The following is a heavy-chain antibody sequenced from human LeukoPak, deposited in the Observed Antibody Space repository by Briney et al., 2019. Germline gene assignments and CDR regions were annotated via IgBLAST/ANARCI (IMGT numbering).Heavy chain of an antibody. V-gene: IGHV1-18*01. J-gene: IGHJ5*02. D-gene: IGHD6-19*01. Sequence: ASVKVSCKAAGYTFTSYGISWVRQAPGQGLEWMGWISAYNGNTNYAQKLQGRVSMTTDTSTSTAYLELRSLRSDDTAVYYCARDPSNSSGWKTWFDPWGQGTLVTVSS. CDR1: GYTFTSYG. CDR2: ISAYNGNT. CDR3: ARDPSNSSGWKTWFDP.